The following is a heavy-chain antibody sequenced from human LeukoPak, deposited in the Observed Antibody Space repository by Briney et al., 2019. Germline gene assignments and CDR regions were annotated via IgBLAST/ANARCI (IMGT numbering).Heavy chain of an antibody. CDR1: GFTFSSYW. D-gene: IGHD6-13*01. V-gene: IGHV3-7*01. CDR3: AREGITATADY. CDR2: IKQDGSEK. Sequence: GGSLRLSCAASGFTFSSYWMSWVRQAPGKGLEWVANIKQDGSEKYYVDSVKGRFTISRDNAKNSLYLQLNSLRAEDTAVYYCAREGITATADYWGQGTLVTVSS. J-gene: IGHJ4*02.